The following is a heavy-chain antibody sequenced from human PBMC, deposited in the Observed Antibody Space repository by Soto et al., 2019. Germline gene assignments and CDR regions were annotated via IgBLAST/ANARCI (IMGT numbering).Heavy chain of an antibody. CDR1: GLTFSTYG. CDR2: ISNDVRNI. J-gene: IGHJ4*02. V-gene: IGHV3-30*18. Sequence: VQLVESGGGVVQPGRSLRLSCAASGLTFSTYGFHWVRQAPGKGLEWVAVISNDVRNIHYAESVKGRFTISRDNSKNTLYLQMNSLRRKDTAVYYCVKDTLGGMTPVFMPGPDCGQGTLVTVSS. CDR3: VKDTLGGMTPVFMPGPD. D-gene: IGHD2-2*01.